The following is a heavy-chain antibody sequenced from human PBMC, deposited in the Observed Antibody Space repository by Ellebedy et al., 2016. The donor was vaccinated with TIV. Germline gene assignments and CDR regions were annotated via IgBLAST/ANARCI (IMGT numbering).Heavy chain of an antibody. CDR1: GGSFSGYY. Sequence: SETLSLTXGVYGGSFSGYYWSWIRQPPGKGLEWIGEINHSGTTNYNPSLKSRVTISVDTSKNQFSLRLTSVTAADTAVYYCARGVTLAAAGLDHWGPGTLVSVSS. J-gene: IGHJ4*02. CDR3: ARGVTLAAAGLDH. CDR2: INHSGTT. D-gene: IGHD6-13*01. V-gene: IGHV4-34*01.